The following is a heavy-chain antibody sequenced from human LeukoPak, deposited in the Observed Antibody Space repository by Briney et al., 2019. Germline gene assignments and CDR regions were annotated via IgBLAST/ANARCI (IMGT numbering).Heavy chain of an antibody. V-gene: IGHV3-23*01. CDR2: ISGSGSST. CDR3: ARCTASCYANAFDV. J-gene: IGHJ3*01. CDR1: GFTFSNYA. D-gene: IGHD2-2*01. Sequence: PGGSLRLSCAASGFTFSNYAMNWVRQAPGKGLEWVSGISGSGSSTYYAESVKGRSTISRDNSKNTLYMQMNSLRAEDTAVYYCARCTASCYANAFDVWGQGTLLTVSS.